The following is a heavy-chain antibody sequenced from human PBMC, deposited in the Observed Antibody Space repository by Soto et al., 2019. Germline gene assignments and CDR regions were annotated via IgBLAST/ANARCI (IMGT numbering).Heavy chain of an antibody. D-gene: IGHD6-13*01. V-gene: IGHV1-69*01. Sequence: QVQLVQSGAEVKKPGSSVKVSCKASGGTFSSYAISWVRQAPGQGLEWMGGIIPIFGTANYAQKFQGRVTITADESTSTAYMELSSLRSEDTAVYYCARLGTPYYGSSWGNWFDPGGQGTLVTVSS. J-gene: IGHJ5*02. CDR2: IIPIFGTA. CDR3: ARLGTPYYGSSWGNWFDP. CDR1: GGTFSSYA.